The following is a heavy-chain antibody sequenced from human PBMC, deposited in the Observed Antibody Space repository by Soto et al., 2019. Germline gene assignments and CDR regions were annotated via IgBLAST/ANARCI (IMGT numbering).Heavy chain of an antibody. CDR3: ARVFIAARLSPGHEYYFDY. CDR2: ISSSGSTI. Sequence: QVQLVESGGGLVKPGGSLRLSCAASGFTFSDYYMSWIRQAPGKGLEWVSYISSSGSTIYYADSVKGRFTISRDNAKNSLYLQMNSLRAEDMAVYYCARVFIAARLSPGHEYYFDYWGQGTLVTVSS. D-gene: IGHD6-6*01. J-gene: IGHJ4*02. V-gene: IGHV3-11*01. CDR1: GFTFSDYY.